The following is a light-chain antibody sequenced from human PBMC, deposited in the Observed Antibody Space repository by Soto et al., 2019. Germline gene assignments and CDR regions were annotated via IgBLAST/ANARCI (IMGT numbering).Light chain of an antibody. Sequence: PGERATLSGSASQSVGTYLAWYQQKPGQSPRLLMFDVSNRATGIPARFSGSGSGTDFTLTISSLEPEDFGVYYCQHRSIWPVSFGQGTRLEI. CDR2: DVS. CDR1: QSVGTY. V-gene: IGKV3-11*01. CDR3: QHRSIWPVS. J-gene: IGKJ5*01.